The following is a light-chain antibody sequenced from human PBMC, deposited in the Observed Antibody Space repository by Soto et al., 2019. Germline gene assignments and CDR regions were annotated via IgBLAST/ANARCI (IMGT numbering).Light chain of an antibody. Sequence: EIVMTQSPATLSVSPGERATLSCRASQSVSSNLAWYQQKPGQAPRLLIYGASTRATGIPARFSDSGSGTELTLTISNLQSEDFAVYYCQQYNNWPPQYTFGQGTKLEIK. CDR1: QSVSSN. CDR3: QQYNNWPPQYT. V-gene: IGKV3-15*01. J-gene: IGKJ2*01. CDR2: GAS.